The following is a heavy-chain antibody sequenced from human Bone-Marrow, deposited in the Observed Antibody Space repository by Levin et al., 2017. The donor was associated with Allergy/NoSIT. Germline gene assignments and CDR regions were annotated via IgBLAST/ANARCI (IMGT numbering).Heavy chain of an antibody. CDR2: ISWNSGSL. D-gene: IGHD3-22*01. CDR3: TKDSHYYYDSKGKWFHP. V-gene: IGHV3-9*01. Sequence: PGGSLRLSCAASGFTFGDYAMHWVRQVPGKGLEWVSGISWNSGSLGYADSVKGRLTISRDNPKNSLYLQLSSLRPEDTALYFCTKDSHYYYDSKGKWFHPWGQGTLVTVTS. J-gene: IGHJ5*02. CDR1: GFTFGDYA.